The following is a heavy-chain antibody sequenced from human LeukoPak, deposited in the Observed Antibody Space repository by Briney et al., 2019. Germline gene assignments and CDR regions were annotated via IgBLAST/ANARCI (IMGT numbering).Heavy chain of an antibody. J-gene: IGHJ6*03. CDR3: ARGVAARYYYYYMDV. Sequence: GSLRLSCAASGFTFSSYEMNWIRQPPGKGLEWIGEINHSGSTNYNPSLKSRVTISVDTSKNQFSLKLSSVTAADTAVYYCARGVAARYYYYYMDVWGKGTTVTVSS. CDR2: INHSGST. D-gene: IGHD6-6*01. CDR1: GFTFSSYE. V-gene: IGHV4-34*01.